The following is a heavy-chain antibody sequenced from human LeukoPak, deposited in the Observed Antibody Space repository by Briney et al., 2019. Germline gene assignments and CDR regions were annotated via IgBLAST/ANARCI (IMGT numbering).Heavy chain of an antibody. CDR3: ARRQYDFWSGYYGDYYYGMDA. CDR1: GYTFTSYA. J-gene: IGHJ6*02. CDR2: INAGNGNT. D-gene: IGHD3-3*01. V-gene: IGHV1-3*01. Sequence: ASVKVSCKASGYTFTSYAIQWVRQAPGQRLEWMGWINAGNGNTKYSQNLQGRVTITRDTSTSTAYMELRSLRSDDTAVYYCARRQYDFWSGYYGDYYYGMDAWGQGTTVTVSS.